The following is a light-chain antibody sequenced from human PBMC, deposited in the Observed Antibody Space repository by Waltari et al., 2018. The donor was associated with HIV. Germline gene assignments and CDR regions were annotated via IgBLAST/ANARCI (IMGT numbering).Light chain of an antibody. Sequence: SVLTQPPSASGTPGQRVTISCSGTSPNLGSNYVYWYQHLPGTTPPLLVYRNDQRPSEVPDRFSGSKSGTSASLAISGLRSEDEADYYCAAWDDMLSGPVFGGGTKLTVL. CDR2: RND. CDR3: AAWDDMLSGPV. CDR1: SPNLGSNY. V-gene: IGLV1-47*01. J-gene: IGLJ2*01.